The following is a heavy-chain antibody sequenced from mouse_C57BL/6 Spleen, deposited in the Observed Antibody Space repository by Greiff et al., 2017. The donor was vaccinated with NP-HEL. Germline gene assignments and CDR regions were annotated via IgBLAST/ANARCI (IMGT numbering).Heavy chain of an antibody. CDR2: IYPSDSET. CDR3: ARSGDYYPKYYFDY. J-gene: IGHJ2*01. CDR1: GYTFTSYW. V-gene: IGHV1-61*01. D-gene: IGHD1-1*01. Sequence: QVQLQQPGAELVRPGSSVKLSCKASGYTFTSYWMDWVKQRPGQGLEWIGNIYPSDSETHYNQKFKDKATLTVDKSSSTAYMQLSSLTSEDSAVYYCARSGDYYPKYYFDYWGQGTTLTVSS.